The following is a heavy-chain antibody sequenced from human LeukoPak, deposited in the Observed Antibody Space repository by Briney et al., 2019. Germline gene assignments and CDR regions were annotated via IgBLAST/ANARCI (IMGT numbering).Heavy chain of an antibody. CDR2: ISGSGGST. CDR3: AGYIVFSGCDY. J-gene: IGHJ4*02. V-gene: IGHV3-23*01. D-gene: IGHD5/OR15-5a*01. CDR1: GFTFSSYA. Sequence: GGSLRLSCAASGFTFSSYAMSWVRHAPGKGREWVSAISGSGGSTYYADSVKGRFTISRDKSKNTLYLQMDSLRAEDTAVYYCAGYIVFSGCDYWGQGTLVTVSS.